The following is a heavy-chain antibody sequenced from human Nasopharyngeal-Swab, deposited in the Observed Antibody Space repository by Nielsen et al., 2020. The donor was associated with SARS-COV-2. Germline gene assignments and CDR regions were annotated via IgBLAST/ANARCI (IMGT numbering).Heavy chain of an antibody. Sequence: SLKISCAASGFTFDDYAMHWVRQAPGKGLEWVSGISWNSGSIGYADSVKGRFTISRDNAKNSLYLQMNSLRAGDTALYYCASDSSSLYAYFDYWGQGTLVTVSS. D-gene: IGHD6-13*01. V-gene: IGHV3-9*01. CDR3: ASDSSSLYAYFDY. J-gene: IGHJ4*02. CDR1: GFTFDDYA. CDR2: ISWNSGSI.